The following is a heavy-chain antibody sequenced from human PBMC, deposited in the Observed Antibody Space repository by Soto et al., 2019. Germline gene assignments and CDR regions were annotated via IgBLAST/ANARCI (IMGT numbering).Heavy chain of an antibody. J-gene: IGHJ4*02. CDR3: ASVIGGDSEYYFDY. Sequence: SETLSLTCAVYGGSFANYYWNWIRQPPGRGLEWIGEINYSGSTDYNPSLESRVTISVDTSKNQFSLNLSSVTAADTAIYYCASVIGGDSEYYFDYWGQGTLVTVSS. D-gene: IGHD4-17*01. V-gene: IGHV4-34*01. CDR2: INYSGST. CDR1: GGSFANYY.